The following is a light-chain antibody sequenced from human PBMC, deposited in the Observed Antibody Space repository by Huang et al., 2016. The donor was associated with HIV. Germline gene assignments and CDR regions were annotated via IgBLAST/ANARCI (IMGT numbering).Light chain of an antibody. J-gene: IGKJ2*01. CDR2: AAS. CDR1: QSISSY. Sequence: DIQMTQCPSSLSASVGDRVTITCRASQSISSYLNWYQQKPGKAPKLLIYAASSLQSGVPSRFSGSGSGTDFTLTISSLQPEDFATYYCQQSYSTLRTFGQGTKLEIK. V-gene: IGKV1-39*01. CDR3: QQSYSTLRT.